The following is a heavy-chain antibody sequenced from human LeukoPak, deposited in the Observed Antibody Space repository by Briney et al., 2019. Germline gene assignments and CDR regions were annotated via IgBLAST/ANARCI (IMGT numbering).Heavy chain of an antibody. CDR2: ISGYNGNT. D-gene: IGHD5-12*01. CDR3: ARSSLGTITAGPFDY. CDR1: GYTFSSYG. Sequence: ASVKVSCKASGYTFSSYGIAWVRQAPGQGLEWMGWISGYNGNTNYAQKLQDRASMTTDTSTTTAYMELRSLTSDDTALYYCARSSLGTITAGPFDYWGQGTLVTVSS. J-gene: IGHJ4*02. V-gene: IGHV1-18*01.